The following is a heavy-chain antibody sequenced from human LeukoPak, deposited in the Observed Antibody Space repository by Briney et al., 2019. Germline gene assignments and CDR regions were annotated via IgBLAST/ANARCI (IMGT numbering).Heavy chain of an antibody. CDR1: GFTFSSFS. D-gene: IGHD3-22*01. V-gene: IGHV3-15*07. CDR2: IKSKTDGGTT. J-gene: IGHJ4*02. Sequence: GGSLRLSCAATGFTFSSFSMNWVRQAPGKGLEWVGRIKSKTDGGTTDYAAPVKGRFTISRDDSKNTLYLQMNSLKTEDTAVYYCTTDPYYYDSSGYYSDYWGQGTLVTVSS. CDR3: TTDPYYYDSSGYYSDY.